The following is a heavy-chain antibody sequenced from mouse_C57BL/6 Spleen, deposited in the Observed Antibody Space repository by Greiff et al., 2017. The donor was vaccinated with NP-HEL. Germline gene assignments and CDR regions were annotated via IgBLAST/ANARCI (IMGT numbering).Heavy chain of an antibody. CDR2: IDPSDSYT. Sequence: VQLQQPGAELVMPGASVKLSCKASGYTFTSYWMHWVKQRPGQGLEWIGEIDPSDSYTNSNQKFKGKSTLTVDKSSSTAYMQRSSLTSEDSAVYYCARRNWDEDYAMDYWGQGTSVTVSS. D-gene: IGHD4-1*01. V-gene: IGHV1-69*01. CDR1: GYTFTSYW. CDR3: ARRNWDEDYAMDY. J-gene: IGHJ4*01.